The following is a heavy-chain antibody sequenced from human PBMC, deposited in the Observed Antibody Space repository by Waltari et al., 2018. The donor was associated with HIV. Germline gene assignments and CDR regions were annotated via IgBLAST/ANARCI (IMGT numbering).Heavy chain of an antibody. D-gene: IGHD1-26*01. Sequence: QVQLVQSGAEVKQPGASVTVSCKASGYIFNTYDNNWVRQATGQGLEWMGGMNPNSRNTGYAQKFQGRVTMTRDTSITTAYMELSSLKSEDTAVYYCARAVNAVGAPHWFAPWGQGTLVTVSS. V-gene: IGHV1-8*01. CDR1: GYIFNTYD. CDR2: MNPNSRNT. J-gene: IGHJ5*02. CDR3: ARAVNAVGAPHWFAP.